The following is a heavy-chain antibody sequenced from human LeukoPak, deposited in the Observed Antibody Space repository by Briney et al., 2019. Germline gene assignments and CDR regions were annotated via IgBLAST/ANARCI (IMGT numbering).Heavy chain of an antibody. CDR3: AKDVDPFGSGSYVEGFDY. J-gene: IGHJ4*02. CDR2: ISHDGTNQ. D-gene: IGHD3-10*01. CDR1: GFSFSSYG. Sequence: PGGYLRLYGAASGFSFSSYGMHWVRQAPGQGLEWVAVISHDGTNQYYADSVKGRFTISRDNSKNTLYVQMNSLRAEDTAVYYCAKDVDPFGSGSYVEGFDYWGQGTLVTVSS. V-gene: IGHV3-30*18.